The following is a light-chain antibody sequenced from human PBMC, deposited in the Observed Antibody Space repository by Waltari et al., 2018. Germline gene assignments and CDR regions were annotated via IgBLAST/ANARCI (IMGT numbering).Light chain of an antibody. V-gene: IGLV2-14*03. J-gene: IGLJ2*01. CDR2: DVS. CDR3: SSYTSSSTEV. Sequence: SALTQPASVSGSPGPSITISCPGTSSDVGGYDYISWYQQPPGKAPKLIIYDVSNRPSGVSNRFSGSKSGNTASLTISGLQAEDEADYYCSSYTSSSTEVFGGGTKLTVL. CDR1: SSDVGGYDY.